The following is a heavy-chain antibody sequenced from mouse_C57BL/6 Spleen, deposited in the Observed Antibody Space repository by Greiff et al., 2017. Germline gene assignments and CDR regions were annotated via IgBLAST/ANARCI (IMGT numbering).Heavy chain of an antibody. Sequence: VQLQQPGAELVKPGASVKLSCKASGYTFTSYWMQWVKQRPGQGLEWIGEIDPSDSYTNYNQKFKGKATLTVDTSSSTAYMQLSSLTSEDSAVYYCASLLFAMDYWGQGTSVTVSS. CDR1: GYTFTSYW. J-gene: IGHJ4*01. V-gene: IGHV1-50*01. CDR2: IDPSDSYT. D-gene: IGHD2-1*01. CDR3: ASLLFAMDY.